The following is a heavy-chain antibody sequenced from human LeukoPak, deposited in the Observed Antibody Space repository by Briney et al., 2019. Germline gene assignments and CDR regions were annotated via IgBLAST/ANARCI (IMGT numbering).Heavy chain of an antibody. Sequence: GASVKVSCKASGYTFTSSYMHWVRQAPGQGLEWMGIINPSGGSTSYAQKFQGRVTMTRDTSTSTVYMELSSLRSEDTAVYYCARARAGMDDYGDYGLFDAFDIWGQGTMVTVSS. CDR2: INPSGGST. CDR1: GYTFTSSY. V-gene: IGHV1-46*01. J-gene: IGHJ3*02. CDR3: ARARAGMDDYGDYGLFDAFDI. D-gene: IGHD4-17*01.